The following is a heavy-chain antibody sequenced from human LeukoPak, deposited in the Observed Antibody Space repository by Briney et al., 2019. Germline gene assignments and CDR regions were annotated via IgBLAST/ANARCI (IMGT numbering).Heavy chain of an antibody. Sequence: GASVKVTCKSSGYTFTIYGISWVRQAPGQGLEWMGWISAYNGNTNYAQKLQGRVTMTTDTSTSTAYMELRSLRSEDTAVYYCARDSNDDYVWGSYRPFDYWGQGTLVTVSS. J-gene: IGHJ4*02. D-gene: IGHD3-16*02. CDR1: GYTFTIYG. CDR3: ARDSNDDYVWGSYRPFDY. V-gene: IGHV1-18*01. CDR2: ISAYNGNT.